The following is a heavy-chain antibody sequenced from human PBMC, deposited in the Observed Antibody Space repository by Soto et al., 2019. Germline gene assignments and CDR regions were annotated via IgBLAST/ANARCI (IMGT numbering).Heavy chain of an antibody. D-gene: IGHD3-3*01. CDR1: GDSICSGYF. Sequence: QVQLQESGPGLVEPSQTLSLTCTVSGDSICSGYFWSWIRQSPGKGLEWIGHTYNSGTTYNNPSLRSRGTISIDTSRNQFSLRMTSVTAADTAVYYCARGPSADKIDYWGQGTLVTVSS. V-gene: IGHV4-30-4*01. CDR3: ARGPSADKIDY. CDR2: TYNSGTT. J-gene: IGHJ4*02.